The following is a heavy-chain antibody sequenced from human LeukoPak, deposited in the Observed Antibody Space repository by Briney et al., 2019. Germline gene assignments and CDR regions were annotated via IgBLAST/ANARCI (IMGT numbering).Heavy chain of an antibody. V-gene: IGHV3-23*01. D-gene: IGHD6-19*01. CDR1: GFTFSSYA. CDR3: AKDAGGIAVAGTRFDC. Sequence: GGSLRLSCAASGFTFSSYAMTWVRQAPGKGLEWVSAISGSGGSTYYADSVKGRFTISRDNSKNTLYLQMNSLRAEDTAVYYCAKDAGGIAVAGTRFDCWGQGTLVTVSS. J-gene: IGHJ4*02. CDR2: ISGSGGST.